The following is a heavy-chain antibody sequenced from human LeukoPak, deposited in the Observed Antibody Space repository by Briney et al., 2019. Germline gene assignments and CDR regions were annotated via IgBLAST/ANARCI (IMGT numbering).Heavy chain of an antibody. J-gene: IGHJ4*02. V-gene: IGHV4-34*01. CDR2: ISHSGST. D-gene: IGHD1-26*01. CDR3: ARPEVVSATVSAS. CDR1: GGSSSDYY. Sequence: PSETLSLTCTVYGGSSSDYYWYWIRQPPGKGLEWIGEISHSGSTNYNPSLKSRVTISVDRSKNQFSLSLSSVTAADTALYYCARPEVVSATVSASWGQGTLVTVSS.